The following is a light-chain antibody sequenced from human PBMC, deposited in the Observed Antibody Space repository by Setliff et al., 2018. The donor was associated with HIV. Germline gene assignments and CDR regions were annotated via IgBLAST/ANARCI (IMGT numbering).Light chain of an antibody. CDR1: SSDVGGYDF. V-gene: IGLV2-14*03. J-gene: IGLJ1*01. CDR2: DVS. Sequence: QSALTQPASVSGSPGQSITISCIGISSDVGGYDFVSWYQQRPGKAPKLIIFDVSERPSGVSHRFSGSKSGNTASLTISGLQTEDEADYFCASYRSPATYVFGIGTKVTVL. CDR3: ASYRSPATYV.